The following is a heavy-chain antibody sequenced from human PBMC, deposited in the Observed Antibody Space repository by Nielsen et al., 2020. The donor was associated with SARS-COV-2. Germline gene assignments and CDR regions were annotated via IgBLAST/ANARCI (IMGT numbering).Heavy chain of an antibody. Sequence: ASVKVSCKVSGYTLTELSMHWVRQAPGKGLEWMGGFDPEDGETIYAQKFQGRVTMTEDTSTDTAYMELSSLRSEDTAVYYCASNSEDSSGWTWGYWGQGTLVTVSS. CDR2: FDPEDGET. CDR1: GYTLTELS. J-gene: IGHJ4*02. V-gene: IGHV1-24*01. CDR3: ASNSEDSSGWTWGY. D-gene: IGHD6-19*01.